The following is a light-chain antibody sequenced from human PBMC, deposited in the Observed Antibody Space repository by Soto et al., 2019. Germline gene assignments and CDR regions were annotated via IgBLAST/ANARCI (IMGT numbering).Light chain of an antibody. J-gene: IGKJ5*01. Sequence: IQLTQSPSFLSASVGDRVTITCRASQGFSTYFAWYQKKPGKATKLMIYGASTLQSGVTSRFSGSGSGTDFTLNIRSLQTEELATYDCQPLNSYTLTFGQGTRREIK. CDR3: QPLNSYTLT. CDR2: GAS. CDR1: QGFSTY. V-gene: IGKV1-9*01.